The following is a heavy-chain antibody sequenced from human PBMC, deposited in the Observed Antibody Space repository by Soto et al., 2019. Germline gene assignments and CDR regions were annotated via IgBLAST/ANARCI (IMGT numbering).Heavy chain of an antibody. V-gene: IGHV3-23*01. CDR2: INGGGGGT. D-gene: IGHD3-10*01. J-gene: IGHJ4*02. CDR3: ANERRAGGADY. Sequence: EVQILESGGGLVQPGGSLRLSCAASGFTFNNYVMTWFRQAPGRGLEWVSSINGGGGGTYYADSEKGRFTISRDNSMDTLYLQMSSLRVEDTAVYYGANERRAGGADYWGQGTLVTVSS. CDR1: GFTFNNYV.